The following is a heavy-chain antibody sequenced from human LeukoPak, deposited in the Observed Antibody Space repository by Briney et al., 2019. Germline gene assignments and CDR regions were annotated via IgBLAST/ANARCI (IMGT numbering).Heavy chain of an antibody. D-gene: IGHD6-19*01. V-gene: IGHV3-53*05. Sequence: GGSLRLSCAASGFTVSGSYMSWVRQAPGEGPDWVSVISNDGNTFYADSVKGRFTISRDNSKNTLYLQMNSLRPEDTAVFHCARGRAVTGSTVIDYWGQGTLVTVSS. CDR2: ISNDGNT. CDR3: ARGRAVTGSTVIDY. J-gene: IGHJ4*02. CDR1: GFTVSGSY.